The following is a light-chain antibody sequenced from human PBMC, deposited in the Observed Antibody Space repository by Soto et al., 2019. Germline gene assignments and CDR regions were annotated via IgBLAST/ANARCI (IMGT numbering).Light chain of an antibody. CDR1: QSVSSY. J-gene: IGKJ1*01. V-gene: IGKV3-11*01. CDR2: DAS. CDR3: QQYGTSPPT. Sequence: EIVLTQSPATLSLSPGARAPLSCRARQSVSSYLAWYQQKPGQAPRLLIYDASNRATGIPARFSGSGSGTDFTLTISSLEPEDFAVYYCQQYGTSPPTFGQGTKVDIK.